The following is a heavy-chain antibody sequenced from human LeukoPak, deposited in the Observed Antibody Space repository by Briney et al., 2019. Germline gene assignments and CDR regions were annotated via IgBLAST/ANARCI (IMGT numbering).Heavy chain of an antibody. CDR1: GFTFSYFY. J-gene: IGHJ6*03. CDR3: ARDFEDIVVVPAAMRYYYYYMDV. V-gene: IGHV3-11*04. D-gene: IGHD2-2*01. CDR2: ISSSGSTI. Sequence: TGGSLRLSCAASGFTFSYFYMSWIRQAPGKGLEWVSYISSSGSTIFYADSVKGRFTISRDNAKNSLYLQMNSLRAEDTAVYYCARDFEDIVVVPAAMRYYYYYMDVWGKGTTVTISS.